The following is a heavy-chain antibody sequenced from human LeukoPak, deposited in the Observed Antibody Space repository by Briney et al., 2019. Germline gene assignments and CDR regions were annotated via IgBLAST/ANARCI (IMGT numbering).Heavy chain of an antibody. V-gene: IGHV3-30-3*01. CDR3: ARDIVGYSDYGGFDY. Sequence: GGSLRLSCAASGFTFSSYAMHWVRQAPGKGLEWVAVISYDGSNKYYADSVKGRFTISRDNSKNTLYLQMNSLRAEDTAVYYCARDIVGYSDYGGFDYWGQGTLVTVSS. CDR1: GFTFSSYA. J-gene: IGHJ4*02. D-gene: IGHD4-11*01. CDR2: ISYDGSNK.